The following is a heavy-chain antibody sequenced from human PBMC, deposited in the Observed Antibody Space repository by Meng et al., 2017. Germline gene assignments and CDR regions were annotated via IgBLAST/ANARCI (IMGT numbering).Heavy chain of an antibody. Sequence: VPVPQWGPGRLTPSETLSLTCAFSGGSISSVDWWSWVRQPPGKGLEWIGEIYHGGNTNYNPSLKSRVTISIDKSKNQFSLKLSSVTAADTAVYYCASWIYSCGWQWGQGTLVTVSS. CDR3: ASWIYSCGWQ. D-gene: IGHD6-19*01. V-gene: IGHV4/OR15-8*02. CDR2: IYHGGNT. CDR1: GGSISSVDW. J-gene: IGHJ4*02.